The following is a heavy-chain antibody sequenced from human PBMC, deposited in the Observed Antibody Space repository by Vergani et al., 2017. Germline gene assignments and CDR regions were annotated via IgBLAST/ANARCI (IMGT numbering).Heavy chain of an antibody. Sequence: QVQLQESGPGLVKPPGTLSLTCAVSGGSISSSNWWSWVRQPPGKGLEWIGEIYHSGSTNYNPSLKSRVTISVDKSKNQFSLKLSSVTAADTAVYYCARFXRVRGVTTHNWFDPWGQGILVTVSS. D-gene: IGHD3-10*01. CDR1: GGSISSSNW. CDR3: ARFXRVRGVTTHNWFDP. CDR2: IYHSGST. J-gene: IGHJ5*02. V-gene: IGHV4-4*03.